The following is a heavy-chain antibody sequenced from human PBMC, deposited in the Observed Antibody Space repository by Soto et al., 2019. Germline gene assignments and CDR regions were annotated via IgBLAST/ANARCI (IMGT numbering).Heavy chain of an antibody. J-gene: IGHJ3*02. Sequence: QVQLVQSGAEVKKPGASVKVSCKASGYTFSNYDINWVRQATGQGLEWMGWMKPNSGNTGYAQKFQGRVTMTRNTSISTAYMDLSSLRSEDTAVYYCARGINYYDSGDDAFDIWGQGTMVTVSS. V-gene: IGHV1-8*01. CDR1: GYTFSNYD. CDR2: MKPNSGNT. D-gene: IGHD3-10*01. CDR3: ARGINYYDSGDDAFDI.